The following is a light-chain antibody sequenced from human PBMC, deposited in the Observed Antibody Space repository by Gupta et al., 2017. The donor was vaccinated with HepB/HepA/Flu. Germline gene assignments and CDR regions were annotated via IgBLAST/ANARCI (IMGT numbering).Light chain of an antibody. V-gene: IGLV2-14*03. CDR2: DVS. J-gene: IGLJ2*01. CDR1: GSDVGDNSS. CDR3: SSCTTTTTLVL. Sequence: QSALTQPASVSGSPGQSITISCSGSGSDVGDNSSVSWYQHHPGKVPKLLISDVSYRPSGISSRFSGSRSGVTASLTISGLRAEDEADYYCSSCTTTTTLVLFGGGTKLTVL.